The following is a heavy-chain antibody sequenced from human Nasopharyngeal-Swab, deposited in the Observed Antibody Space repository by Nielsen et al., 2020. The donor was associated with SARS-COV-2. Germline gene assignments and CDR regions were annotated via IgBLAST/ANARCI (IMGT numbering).Heavy chain of an antibody. V-gene: IGHV4-34*01. D-gene: IGHD4-11*01. CDR3: ARGGTVTTFFRYYYYGMDV. CDR2: NNHSGST. J-gene: IGHJ6*02. CDR1: GVIVSANY. Sequence: ESLKISCAASGVIVSANYMSWIRQPPGKGLEMIGENNHSGSTNYNPSLKSRVTISVDTSKNQFSLKLSSVTAADTAVYYCARGGTVTTFFRYYYYGMDVWGQGTTVTVSS.